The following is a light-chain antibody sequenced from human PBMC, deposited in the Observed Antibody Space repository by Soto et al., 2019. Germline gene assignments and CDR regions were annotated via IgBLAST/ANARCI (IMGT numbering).Light chain of an antibody. CDR2: DAS. V-gene: IGKV1-5*01. CDR3: QQYDTYPLT. CDR1: QSISNW. J-gene: IGKJ4*01. Sequence: DIQMTQTPSTLSASVGDRVTITCRASQSISNWLAWYQQKPGKVPKFLIYDASTLESGVPSRFSGSASGTEFTLTINGLQPDDFATYYCQQYDTYPLTFGGETRVDIK.